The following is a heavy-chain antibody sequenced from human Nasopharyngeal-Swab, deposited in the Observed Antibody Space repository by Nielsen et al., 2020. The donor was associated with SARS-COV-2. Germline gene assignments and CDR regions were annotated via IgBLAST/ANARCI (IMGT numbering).Heavy chain of an antibody. Sequence: SETLSLTCTVSGGSISSSSYYWGWIRQPPGKGLEWIGSIYYSGSTNYNPSLKSRVTISVDTSKNQFSLKLSSVTAADTAVYYCARNLVGYYYDMVGAFDIWGQGTMVTVSS. V-gene: IGHV4-39*07. CDR1: GGSISSSSYY. D-gene: IGHD3-22*01. CDR3: ARNLVGYYYDMVGAFDI. J-gene: IGHJ3*02. CDR2: IYYSGST.